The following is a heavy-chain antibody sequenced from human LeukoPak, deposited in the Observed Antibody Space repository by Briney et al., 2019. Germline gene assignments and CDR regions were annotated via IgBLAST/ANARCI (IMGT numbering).Heavy chain of an antibody. CDR2: ISKNGRNT. D-gene: IGHD6-19*01. CDR1: GFTLGSYS. J-gene: IGHJ1*01. Sequence: GGSLRLSCAASGFTLGSYSMHWVRQAPGKGLEFVSAISKNGRNTYYGNSMKGRFTISRDISKNTLYLQMGSLRPEDMAVYYCARVDSGSACASWGQGILVTVSS. V-gene: IGHV3-64*01. CDR3: ARVDSGSACAS.